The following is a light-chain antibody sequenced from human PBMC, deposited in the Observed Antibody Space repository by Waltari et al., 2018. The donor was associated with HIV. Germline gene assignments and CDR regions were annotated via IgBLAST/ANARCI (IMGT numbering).Light chain of an antibody. CDR3: QTWGTGIHVV. V-gene: IGLV4-69*01. Sequence: QLVLTQWPSASASLGASVKLTCTLSSGHSSYAIAWHQQQPEKGPRFLMKLNSDGSYNKGDGIPDRFSGSSSGAERYLTISSLQSEDEADYYCQTWGTGIHVVFGGGTKLTVL. CDR2: LNSDGSY. J-gene: IGLJ2*01. CDR1: SGHSSYA.